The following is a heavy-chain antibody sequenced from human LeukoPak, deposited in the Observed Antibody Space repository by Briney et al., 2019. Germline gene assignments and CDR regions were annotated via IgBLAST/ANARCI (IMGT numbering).Heavy chain of an antibody. V-gene: IGHV4-30-2*01. CDR1: GGSISSGGYS. CDR2: IYHSGST. CDR3: ATLGSVDY. Sequence: SETLSLTCAVSGGSISSGGYSWSWIRQPPGEGLEWSGYIYHSGSTYYNPSLKSRVTISVDRSKNQCSLKLSSVTAADTAVYYCATLGSVDYWGEGTLVTVSS. J-gene: IGHJ4*02. D-gene: IGHD5-12*01.